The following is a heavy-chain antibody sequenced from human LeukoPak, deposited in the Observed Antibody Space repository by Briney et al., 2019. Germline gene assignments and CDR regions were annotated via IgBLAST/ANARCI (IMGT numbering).Heavy chain of an antibody. V-gene: IGHV4-4*02. CDR2: IYHSGST. Sequence: SETLSLTCAVSGGSSSSSNWWSWVRQPPGMGLEWIGEIYHSGSTNYNPSLKSRVTISVDKSKNQFSLKLSSVTAADTAVYYCARRGSSGIDAFDIWGQGTMVTVSS. D-gene: IGHD3-22*01. J-gene: IGHJ3*02. CDR3: ARRGSSGIDAFDI. CDR1: GGSSSSSNW.